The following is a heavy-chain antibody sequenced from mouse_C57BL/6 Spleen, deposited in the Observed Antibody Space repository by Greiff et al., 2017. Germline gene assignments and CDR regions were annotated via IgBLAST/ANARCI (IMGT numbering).Heavy chain of an antibody. CDR1: GYTFTSYW. CDR3: ATASLLDYGISYWYFDV. D-gene: IGHD1-1*01. Sequence: QVQLQQPGAELVMPGASVKLSCKASGYTFTSYWMHWVKQRPGQGLEWIGEIDPSDSYTNYNQKFKGKSTLTVDKSSSTAYMQLSILTSEDSAVYYCATASLLDYGISYWYFDVWGTGTTVTVSS. V-gene: IGHV1-69*01. CDR2: IDPSDSYT. J-gene: IGHJ1*03.